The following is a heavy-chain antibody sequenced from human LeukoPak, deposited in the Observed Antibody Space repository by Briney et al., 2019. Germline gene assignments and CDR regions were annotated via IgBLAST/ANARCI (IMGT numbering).Heavy chain of an antibody. D-gene: IGHD3-10*01. Sequence: SETLSLTCTVSGGSISSYYWSWIRQPPGKGLEWIGYIYYSGSTNYNPSLKSRVTISVDTSKNQFSLKLSSVTVADTAVYYCARDTPYGSGSYHDYWGQGTLVTVSS. CDR1: GGSISSYY. CDR2: IYYSGST. V-gene: IGHV4-59*01. CDR3: ARDTPYGSGSYHDY. J-gene: IGHJ4*02.